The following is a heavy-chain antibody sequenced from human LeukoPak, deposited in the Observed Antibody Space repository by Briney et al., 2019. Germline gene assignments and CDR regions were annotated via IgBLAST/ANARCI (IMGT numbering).Heavy chain of an antibody. J-gene: IGHJ4*02. CDR1: GFTFSSYW. Sequence: PGGSLRLSCAASGFTFSSYWMHWVRQVPGKGLVWVSRINSDGSSTSYADSVKGRFTISRDNAKNTLYLQMGSLRAEDMAVYYCARSLGYCSGGSCYSYFDYWGQGTLVTVSS. V-gene: IGHV3-74*01. CDR2: INSDGSST. D-gene: IGHD2-15*01. CDR3: ARSLGYCSGGSCYSYFDY.